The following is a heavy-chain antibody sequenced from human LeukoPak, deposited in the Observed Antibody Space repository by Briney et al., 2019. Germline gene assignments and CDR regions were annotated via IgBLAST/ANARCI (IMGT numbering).Heavy chain of an antibody. CDR1: GYTFTSYG. D-gene: IGHD3-22*01. CDR3: ARDSDSSGYYFDS. CDR2: ISTYKRNI. V-gene: IGHV1-18*01. Sequence: GASVKVSCEASGYTFTSYGISWVRQAPGQGLEWMGWISTYKRNINYAHKLQGRVTMTTDTSTSTAYMELRSLRSDDTAVYYCARDSDSSGYYFDSWGQGTLVTVSS. J-gene: IGHJ4*02.